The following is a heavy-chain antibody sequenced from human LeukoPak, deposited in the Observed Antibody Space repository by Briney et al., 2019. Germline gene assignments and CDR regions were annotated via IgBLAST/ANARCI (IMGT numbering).Heavy chain of an antibody. Sequence: PGGSLRLSCAASGFTFSSYGMHWVRQAPGRGLEWVAFIRYDGSNKYYADSVKGRFTISRDNSKNTLYLQMNSLRAEDTAVYYCAKDWRTTSLGGANWYFDLWGRGTLVTVSS. CDR1: GFTFSSYG. D-gene: IGHD1-26*01. CDR2: IRYDGSNK. V-gene: IGHV3-30*02. J-gene: IGHJ2*01. CDR3: AKDWRTTSLGGANWYFDL.